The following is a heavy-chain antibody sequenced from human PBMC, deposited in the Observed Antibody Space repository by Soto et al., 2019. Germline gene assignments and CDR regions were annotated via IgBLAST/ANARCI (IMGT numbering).Heavy chain of an antibody. V-gene: IGHV1-69*06. D-gene: IGHD4-17*01. CDR2: IIPIFGTP. CDR1: GGSFNIYT. CDR3: AREGLGGTTVPFDY. J-gene: IGHJ4*02. Sequence: QVQLVQSGAEVKKPGSSVKVSCKASGGSFNIYTISWVRQAPGQGLEWMGGIIPIFGTPNYAQRFQGRVTITADKSASTVYMELSSLRSEDTAIYYCAREGLGGTTVPFDYWGQGTLVTVSS.